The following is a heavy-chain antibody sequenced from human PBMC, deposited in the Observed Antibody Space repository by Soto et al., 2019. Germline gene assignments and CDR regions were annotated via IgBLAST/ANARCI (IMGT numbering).Heavy chain of an antibody. V-gene: IGHV3-30*18. D-gene: IGHD6-13*01. CDR2: ISYDGSNK. CDR3: AKDDSSSWSSLDY. Sequence: GGSLRLSCAASGFTFSSYGMHWVRQAPGKGLEWVAVISYDGSNKYYADSVKGRFTISRDNSKNTLYLQMNSLRAEDTAVYYCAKDDSSSWSSLDYWGQGTLVTVSS. CDR1: GFTFSSYG. J-gene: IGHJ4*02.